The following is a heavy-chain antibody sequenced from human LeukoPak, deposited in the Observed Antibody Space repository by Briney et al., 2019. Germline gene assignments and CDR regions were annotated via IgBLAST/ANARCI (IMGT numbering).Heavy chain of an antibody. CDR3: ARVLPLADAFEI. J-gene: IGHJ3*02. Sequence: PSETLSLTCTVSGYSISSGYYWGWIRQPPGKGLEWIGSIYHSGRTFYNPSLKSRVTISVDTPKNQFSLKLRSVTAADTAVYYCARVLPLADAFEIWGQGTMVTVSS. D-gene: IGHD1-14*01. CDR1: GYSISSGYY. CDR2: IYHSGRT. V-gene: IGHV4-38-2*02.